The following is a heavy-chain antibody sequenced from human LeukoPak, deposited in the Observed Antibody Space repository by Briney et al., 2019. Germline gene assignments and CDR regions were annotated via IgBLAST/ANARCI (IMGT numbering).Heavy chain of an antibody. Sequence: PGGSLRLSCAASGFTFSSYAMSWVRQAPGKGLEWVAVISYDGSNKYYADSVKGRFTISRDNSKNTLYLQMNSLRAEDTAVYYCAKGEWELRDAFDIWGQGTMVTVSS. D-gene: IGHD1-26*01. CDR2: ISYDGSNK. CDR1: GFTFSSYA. J-gene: IGHJ3*02. V-gene: IGHV3-30-3*01. CDR3: AKGEWELRDAFDI.